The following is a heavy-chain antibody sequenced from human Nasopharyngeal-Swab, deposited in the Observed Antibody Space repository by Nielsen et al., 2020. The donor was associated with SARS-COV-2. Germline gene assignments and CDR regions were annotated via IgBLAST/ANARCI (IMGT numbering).Heavy chain of an antibody. CDR3: ARTAIEGGYYRGDAFDI. Sequence: GESLRISCKGSGYSFTSYWIAWVRQMPGKGLEWMGIIYPGDSDTRYSPSFQGQVTISADKSINTAYPQWSSLKASDTAMYYCARTAIEGGYYRGDAFDIWGQGTMVTVSS. V-gene: IGHV5-51*01. CDR1: GYSFTSYW. CDR2: IYPGDSDT. D-gene: IGHD3-22*01. J-gene: IGHJ3*02.